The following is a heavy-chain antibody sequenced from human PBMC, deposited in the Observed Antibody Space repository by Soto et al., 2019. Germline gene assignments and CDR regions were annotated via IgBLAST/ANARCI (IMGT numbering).Heavy chain of an antibody. CDR3: ARIRIAAAGMGGFDY. Sequence: SETLSLTCTVSGGSISSSSYYWGWIRQPPGKGLEWIGSIYYSGSTYYNPSLKGRVTISVDTSKNQFSLKLSSVTAADTAVYYCARIRIAAAGMGGFDYWGQGTLVTVSS. J-gene: IGHJ4*02. D-gene: IGHD6-13*01. V-gene: IGHV4-39*01. CDR1: GGSISSSSYY. CDR2: IYYSGST.